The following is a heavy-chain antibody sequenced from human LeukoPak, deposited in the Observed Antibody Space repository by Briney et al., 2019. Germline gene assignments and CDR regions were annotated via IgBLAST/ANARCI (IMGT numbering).Heavy chain of an antibody. CDR3: ARVTVVVPPTQIWFDP. CDR1: VYAFTSYD. Sequence: ASVKVSCKASVYAFTSYDINWVRQATGQGLEWMGWINPNSGNTGYAQKFQGRVTITRNTSISTAYMELSSLRSEDTAGYYCARVTVVVPPTQIWFDPWGQGTLVTVAS. D-gene: IGHD2-2*01. J-gene: IGHJ5*02. CDR2: INPNSGNT. V-gene: IGHV1-8*03.